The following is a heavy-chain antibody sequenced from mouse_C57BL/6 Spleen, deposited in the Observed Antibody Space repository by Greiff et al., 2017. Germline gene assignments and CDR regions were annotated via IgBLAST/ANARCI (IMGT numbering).Heavy chain of an antibody. CDR3: ARGNWDRYWYFDV. CDR2: IYPGDGDT. D-gene: IGHD4-1*01. CDR1: GYAFSSYW. V-gene: IGHV1-80*01. J-gene: IGHJ1*03. Sequence: LMESGAELVKPGASVKISCKASGYAFSSYWMNWVKQRPGKGLEWIGQIYPGDGDTNYNGKFKGKATLTADKSSSTAYMQLSSLTSEDSAVYFCARGNWDRYWYFDVWGTGTTVTVSS.